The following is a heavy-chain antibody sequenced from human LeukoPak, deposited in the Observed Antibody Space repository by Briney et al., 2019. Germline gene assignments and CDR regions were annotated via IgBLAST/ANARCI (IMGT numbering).Heavy chain of an antibody. J-gene: IGHJ3*02. CDR3: ARENDSSGYLGPVGAFDI. Sequence: ASVKVSCKASGYTITSYAMHWVRQAPGQRLEWMGWINAGNGNTKYSQKFQGRVTITRDTSASTAYMELSSLRSEDTAVYYCARENDSSGYLGPVGAFDIWGQGTMVTVSS. CDR2: INAGNGNT. V-gene: IGHV1-3*01. D-gene: IGHD3-22*01. CDR1: GYTITSYA.